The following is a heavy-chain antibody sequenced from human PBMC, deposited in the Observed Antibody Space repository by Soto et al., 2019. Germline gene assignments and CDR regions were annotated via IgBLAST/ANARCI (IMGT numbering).Heavy chain of an antibody. J-gene: IGHJ4*02. V-gene: IGHV4-34*01. CDR2: INHSGST. Sequence: SETLSLTCAVYGGSFSGYYWSWIRQPPGKGLEWIGEINHSGSTNYNPSLKSRVTISVDTSKNQFSLKLSSVTAADTAVYYCARYLSRDPFDYWGQGTLVTVS. CDR1: GGSFSGYY. CDR3: ARYLSRDPFDY. D-gene: IGHD2-21*01.